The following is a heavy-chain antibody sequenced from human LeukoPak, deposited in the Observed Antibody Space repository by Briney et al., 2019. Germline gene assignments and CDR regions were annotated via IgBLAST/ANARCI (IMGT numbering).Heavy chain of an antibody. Sequence: PSETLSLTCTVSGASMTGYYWTRIRQPPGKGLEWIGYIYYSGSTSYNPPLKSRVTISLDTSKNQFSLKMTSVTAADTAVYYCARYQLPDYWGPGTLVTVSS. D-gene: IGHD2-2*01. CDR3: ARYQLPDY. CDR2: IYYSGST. J-gene: IGHJ4*02. CDR1: GASMTGYY. V-gene: IGHV4-59*01.